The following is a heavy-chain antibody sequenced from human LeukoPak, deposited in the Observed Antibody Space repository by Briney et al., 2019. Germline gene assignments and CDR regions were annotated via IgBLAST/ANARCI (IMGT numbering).Heavy chain of an antibody. J-gene: IGHJ4*02. D-gene: IGHD6-13*01. CDR3: ARASRPPTYSSSWYYFDY. CDR2: IITYNDHT. V-gene: IGHV1-18*01. Sequence: ASVKVSCTASGYTFTSYAISWVRQAPGQGLEWMGWIITYNDHTDYAQKFQGRVTMTTDTSTNTAYMELRSLRSDDTAVYYRARASRPPTYSSSWYYFDYWGQGTLVTVSS. CDR1: GYTFTSYA.